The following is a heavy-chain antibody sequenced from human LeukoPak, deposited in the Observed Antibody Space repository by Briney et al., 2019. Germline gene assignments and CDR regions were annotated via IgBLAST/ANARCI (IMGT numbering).Heavy chain of an antibody. D-gene: IGHD2-21*02. Sequence: GGSLRLSCAASGFTFDDYAMHWVRQAPGKGLEWVSGISWNSGSIGYADSVKGRFTISRDNAKNSLYLQMNSLRPEDTAVYYCAREESYCSGDCSPAWGQGTLVTVSS. CDR1: GFTFDDYA. CDR2: ISWNSGSI. J-gene: IGHJ5*02. V-gene: IGHV3-9*01. CDR3: AREESYCSGDCSPA.